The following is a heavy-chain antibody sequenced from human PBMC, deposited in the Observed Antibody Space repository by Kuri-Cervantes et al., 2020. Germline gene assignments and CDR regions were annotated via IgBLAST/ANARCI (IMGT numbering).Heavy chain of an antibody. Sequence: ASVKVSCKASGYTFTSYGISWVRQAPGQGLEWMGWISAYNGDTNYAQKLQGRVTMTTDTSTSTAYMELRSLRSDDTAVYYCARGFSRPHYYDSSGYRFAAFDIWGQGTMVTVSS. CDR3: ARGFSRPHYYDSSGYRFAAFDI. D-gene: IGHD3-22*01. J-gene: IGHJ3*02. V-gene: IGHV1-18*01. CDR1: GYTFTSYG. CDR2: ISAYNGDT.